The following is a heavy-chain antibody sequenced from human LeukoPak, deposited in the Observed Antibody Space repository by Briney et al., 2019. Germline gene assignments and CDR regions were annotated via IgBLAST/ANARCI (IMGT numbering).Heavy chain of an antibody. V-gene: IGHV4-4*07. CDR2: IYSSGST. D-gene: IGHD1-26*01. CDR1: GGSISSYY. Sequence: SETLSLTCTVSGGSISSYYWSWIRQPAGKGLEWIGRIYSSGSTNYNPSLKSRVTMSVDTSRNQFSLKMTSVTAADTAVYYCARTSISGTYDYWGQGTLVTVSS. CDR3: ARTSISGTYDY. J-gene: IGHJ4*02.